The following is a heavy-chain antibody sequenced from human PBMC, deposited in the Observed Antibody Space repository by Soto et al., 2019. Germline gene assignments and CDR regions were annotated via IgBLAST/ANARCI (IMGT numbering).Heavy chain of an antibody. V-gene: IGHV1-69*06. Sequence: SVKVSCKASGGTFSRYAISWVRQAPGQGLEWMGGIIPIFGTANYAQKFQGRVTITADKATSKAYMELSSLRSEDTAVYYCAGGYSYGYYDCDFWGQGTQVTVSS. J-gene: IGHJ4*02. CDR3: AGGYSYGYYDCDF. CDR2: IIPIFGTA. CDR1: GGTFSRYA. D-gene: IGHD5-18*01.